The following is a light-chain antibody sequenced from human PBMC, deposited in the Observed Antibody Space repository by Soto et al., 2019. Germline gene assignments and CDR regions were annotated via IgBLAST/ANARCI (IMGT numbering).Light chain of an antibody. CDR2: EVS. CDR1: SSDVGGYNY. V-gene: IGLV2-8*01. Sequence: QPVLTQPPSASGSPGQSVTISCTGTSSDVGGYNYVSWYQQHPGKAPKVMIYEVSKRPSGVPDRFSGSKSGNTASLTVSGLQAEDEADYYCASFAGSISLFGGGTKLTVL. J-gene: IGLJ2*01. CDR3: ASFAGSISL.